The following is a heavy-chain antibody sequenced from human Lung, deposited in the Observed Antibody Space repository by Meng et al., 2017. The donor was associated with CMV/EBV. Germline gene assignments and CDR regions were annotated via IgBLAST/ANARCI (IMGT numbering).Heavy chain of an antibody. D-gene: IGHD1-1*01. CDR2: ISHSGAST. Sequence: GGSXRLXCAASRFTFTTYAMNWVPQAPGKGLEWVSTISHSGASTFYADSVKGRFIISRDNSNNTLHLHMNSLRADDTAVYYCAKSLTNNWYYFYCWGPGTLVTVSS. V-gene: IGHV3-23*01. CDR1: RFTFTTYA. J-gene: IGHJ4*02. CDR3: AKSLTNNWYYFYC.